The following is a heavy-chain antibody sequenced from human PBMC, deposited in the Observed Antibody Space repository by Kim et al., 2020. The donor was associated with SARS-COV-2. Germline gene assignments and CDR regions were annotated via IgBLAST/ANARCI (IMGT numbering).Heavy chain of an antibody. CDR1: GFTFSSYA. V-gene: IGHV3-23*01. J-gene: IGHJ4*02. CDR2: ISGSGGST. D-gene: IGHD3-3*01. CDR3: AKVLGRKFWSGYTDY. Sequence: GGSLRLSCAASGFTFSSYAMSWVRQAPGKGLEWVSAISGSGGSTNYADSVKGRFTISRDNSKNTLYLQMNSLRAEDTAVYYCAKVLGRKFWSGYTDYWGQGTLVTVSS.